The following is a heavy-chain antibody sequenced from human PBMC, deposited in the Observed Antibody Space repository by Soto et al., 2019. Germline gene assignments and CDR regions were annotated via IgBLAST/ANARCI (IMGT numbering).Heavy chain of an antibody. J-gene: IGHJ4*02. CDR1: GFAFSDYY. CDR3: ARRSREGSGWYLDY. D-gene: IGHD6-19*01. CDR2: ITSSGTAI. V-gene: IGHV3-11*01. Sequence: PVGSLRLSCAASGFAFSDYYMSWIRQAPGKGLEWVSYITSSGTAIYYADSVRGRFTISRDNAKNSLYLQMNSLRAEDTAVYYCARRSREGSGWYLDYWGQGPLVTVSS.